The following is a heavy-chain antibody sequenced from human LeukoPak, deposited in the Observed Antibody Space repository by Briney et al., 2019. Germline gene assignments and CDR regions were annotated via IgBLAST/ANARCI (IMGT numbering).Heavy chain of an antibody. D-gene: IGHD6-6*01. CDR3: ASRRGPTIAALLADY. CDR2: VYFGGST. CDR1: GGSFSGSYYF. J-gene: IGHJ4*02. Sequence: SETLSLTCAVSGGSFSGSYYFWGWIRQPPGKGLEWVGSVYFGGSTYYNPSLKSRVTISVDTSKNHFSLKLSSVTAADTAVYYCASRRGPTIAALLADYWGQGTLVTVSS. V-gene: IGHV4-39*02.